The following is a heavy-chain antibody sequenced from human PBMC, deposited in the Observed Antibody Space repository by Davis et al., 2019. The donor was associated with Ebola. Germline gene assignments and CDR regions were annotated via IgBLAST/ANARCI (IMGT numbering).Heavy chain of an antibody. CDR3: ARGFRRVDY. CDR2: IYSGGST. D-gene: IGHD3-10*01. V-gene: IGHV3-53*04. Sequence: GESLKISCAASGFTVSSNYMSWVRQAPGKGLEWVSVIYSGGSTYYADSVKGRFTISRHNSKNTLYLQMNSLRAEDTAVYYCARGFRRVDYWGQGTLVTVSS. J-gene: IGHJ4*02. CDR1: GFTVSSNY.